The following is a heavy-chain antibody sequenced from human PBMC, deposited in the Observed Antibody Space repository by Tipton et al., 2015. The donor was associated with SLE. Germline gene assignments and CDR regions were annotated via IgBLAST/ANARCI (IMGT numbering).Heavy chain of an antibody. CDR3: ARRSSSSNWFDP. D-gene: IGHD6-13*01. CDR2: IYYSGST. V-gene: IGHV4-39*01. CDR1: GGSISSSSYY. J-gene: IGHJ5*02. Sequence: LRLSCTVSGGSISSSSYYWGWIRQPPGKGLEWIGSIYYSGSTYYNPSLKSRVTISVDTSKNQFSLKLSSVTAADTAVYYCARRSSSSNWFDPWGQGTLVTASS.